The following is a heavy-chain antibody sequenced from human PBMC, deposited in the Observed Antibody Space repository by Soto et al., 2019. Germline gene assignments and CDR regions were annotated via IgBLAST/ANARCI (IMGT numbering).Heavy chain of an antibody. J-gene: IGHJ3*02. V-gene: IGHV3-48*02. D-gene: IGHD1-7*01. Sequence: GGSLRLSCAASGFTFSSYSMNWVRQAPGKGLEWVSYISSSSSTIYYADSVKGRFTISRDNAKNSLYLQMNSLRDEDTAVYYCARDGDWNYGDDAFDIWGQGTMVTVSS. CDR1: GFTFSSYS. CDR3: ARDGDWNYGDDAFDI. CDR2: ISSSSSTI.